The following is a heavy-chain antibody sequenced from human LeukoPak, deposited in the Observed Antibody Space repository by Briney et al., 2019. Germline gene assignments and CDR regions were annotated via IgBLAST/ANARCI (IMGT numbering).Heavy chain of an antibody. Sequence: SVKVSCKASGYTFTSYGISWVQQAPGQGLEWMGRIIPILGIANYAQKFQGRVTITADKSTSTAYMELSSLRSEDTAVYYCARDRDIVATIFDYWGQGTLVTVSS. CDR1: GYTFTSYG. CDR3: ARDRDIVATIFDY. CDR2: IIPILGIA. J-gene: IGHJ4*02. V-gene: IGHV1-69*04. D-gene: IGHD5-12*01.